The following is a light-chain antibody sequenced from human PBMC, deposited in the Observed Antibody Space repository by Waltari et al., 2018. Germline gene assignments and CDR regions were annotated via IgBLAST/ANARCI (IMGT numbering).Light chain of an antibody. Sequence: VGDRVTLTGRASQGINNYLAWFQQKPGKAPKSLIYDASTLHSGVSSNFSGSGSGTDFTLTISSLQPEDVATYYCQQYNNYPPTFGGGTKVEIK. CDR2: DAS. V-gene: IGKV1-16*02. CDR1: QGINNY. CDR3: QQYNNYPPT. J-gene: IGKJ4*01.